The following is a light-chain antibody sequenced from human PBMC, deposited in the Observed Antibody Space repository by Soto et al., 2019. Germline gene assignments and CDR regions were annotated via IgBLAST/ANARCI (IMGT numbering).Light chain of an antibody. CDR1: SSDIGNKA. Sequence: SLLTQPPPTSRAPRQRGTISCSGSSSDIGNKAVYLEQQPPGTAPNPLIYRNNQRPAGVPDRFSGTKSGTSAPLAIRGLRSEDEADYYCAAGNDGLSGFVFGTGPKVTVL. V-gene: IGLV1-47*01. CDR3: AAGNDGLSGFV. J-gene: IGLJ1*01. CDR2: RNN.